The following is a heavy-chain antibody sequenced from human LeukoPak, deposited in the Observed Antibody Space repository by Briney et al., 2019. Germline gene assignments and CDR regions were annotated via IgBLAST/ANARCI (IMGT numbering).Heavy chain of an antibody. D-gene: IGHD4-17*01. J-gene: IGHJ5*02. CDR3: ARVETTVTSRWFDP. V-gene: IGHV4-34*01. CDR1: GGSFSGYY. CDR2: INHSGST. Sequence: PSETLSLTCAVYGGSFSGYYWSWIRQPPGKGLEWIGEINHSGSTNYNPSLKSRVTISVDTSKNQFSLKLSSVTAADTAVYYCARVETTVTSRWFDPWGQGTLVTVSS.